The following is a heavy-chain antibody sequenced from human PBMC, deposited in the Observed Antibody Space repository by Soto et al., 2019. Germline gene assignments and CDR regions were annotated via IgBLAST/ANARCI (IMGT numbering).Heavy chain of an antibody. Sequence: AGESLKISCKGSGYSFTSYWIGWVRQMPGKGLEWMGIIYPGDSDTRYSPSFQGQVTISADKSISTAYLQWSSLKASDTAMYYCARNNVESYYDSSGYYGYWGQRTLVTVSS. V-gene: IGHV5-51*01. CDR2: IYPGDSDT. D-gene: IGHD3-22*01. J-gene: IGHJ4*02. CDR3: ARNNVESYYDSSGYYGY. CDR1: GYSFTSYW.